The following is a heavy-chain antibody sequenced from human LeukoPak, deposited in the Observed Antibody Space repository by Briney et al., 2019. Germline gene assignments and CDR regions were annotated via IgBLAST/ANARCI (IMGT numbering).Heavy chain of an antibody. CDR2: ISDSGGST. Sequence: GGSLLLSCSASGFPFSSYAMHWVRQAPGKGLEYVSAISDSGGSTYYADSVKGRFTISRDNSKNTLYLQMSSLRAEDTAVYFCVRGYSFGPYGMGVWGQGPTVIVSS. CDR1: GFPFSSYA. CDR3: VRGYSFGPYGMGV. J-gene: IGHJ6*02. V-gene: IGHV3-64D*09. D-gene: IGHD2-15*01.